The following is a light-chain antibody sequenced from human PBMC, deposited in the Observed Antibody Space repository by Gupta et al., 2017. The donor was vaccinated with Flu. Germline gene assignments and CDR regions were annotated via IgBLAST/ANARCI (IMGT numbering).Light chain of an antibody. V-gene: IGLV7-43*01. CDR2: ITT. J-gene: IGLJ2*01. Sequence: QTVVTQEPSLTVSPGGTVTLTCAPSTGAVTSANFPNGFQQKPGQAPRALIYITTNKQSWTPARFSGSLLGDKAALTLSGVQPEDEAEYFCLLYYGGALIFGGGTKLTVL. CDR3: LLYYGGALI. CDR1: TGAVTSANF.